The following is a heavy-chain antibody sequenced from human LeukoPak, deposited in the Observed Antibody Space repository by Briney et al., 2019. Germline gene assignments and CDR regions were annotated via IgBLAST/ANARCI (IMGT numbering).Heavy chain of an antibody. V-gene: IGHV4-39*01. D-gene: IGHD6-19*01. CDR1: GGSISSSSYY. CDR2: IYYSGST. CDR3: ARTDLAGDGKDY. Sequence: PSETLSLTCTVSGGSISSSSYYWGWIRQPPGKGLEWIGSIYYSGSTYYNPSLKSRVTISVDTSKNQFSLKLSSVTAADTAVYYCARTDLAGDGKDYWGQGTLVTVSS. J-gene: IGHJ4*02.